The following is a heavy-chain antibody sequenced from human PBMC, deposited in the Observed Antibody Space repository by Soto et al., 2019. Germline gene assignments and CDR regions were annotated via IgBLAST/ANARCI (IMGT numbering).Heavy chain of an antibody. CDR1: GFTFSSYS. CDR2: ISSSSSYI. V-gene: IGHV3-21*01. Sequence: PGGSLRLSCAASGFTFSSYSMNWVRQAPGKGLEWVSSISSSSSYIYYADSVKGRFTISRDNAKNSLYLQMNSLRAEDTAVYYCARGYSSGWTAFDIWGQGTMVTVSS. CDR3: ARGYSSGWTAFDI. J-gene: IGHJ3*02. D-gene: IGHD6-19*01.